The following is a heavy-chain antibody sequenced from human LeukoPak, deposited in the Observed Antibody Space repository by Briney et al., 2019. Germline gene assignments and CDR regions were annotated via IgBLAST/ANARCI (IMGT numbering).Heavy chain of an antibody. V-gene: IGHV1-18*04. J-gene: IGHJ6*04. CDR3: ARDWKVRGVIMPPSFGMDV. CDR1: GYTFTSYG. Sequence: ASVKVSCKASGYTFTSYGISWVRQAPGQGLEWMGWISAYNGNTNYAQKFQGRVTMTTDTSTSTAYMELRSLRSDDTAVYYCARDWKVRGVIMPPSFGMDVWGKGTTVTVSS. CDR2: ISAYNGNT. D-gene: IGHD3-10*01.